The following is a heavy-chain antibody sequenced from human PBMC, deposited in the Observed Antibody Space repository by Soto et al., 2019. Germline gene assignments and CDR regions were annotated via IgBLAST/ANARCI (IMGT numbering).Heavy chain of an antibody. CDR1: GGTFSTYA. CDR2: ISTSFGTA. Sequence: QVQRVQSGAAVKKPGSSVKVSCKASGGTFSTYAISCVRQAPGQGLEWMGGISTSFGTANYAQKFQGRVTISLDNSSSTAYMELSSLRSEDTAVSYCARGGVVVGVAASFPGGMDVWGQGSPVTV. CDR3: ARGGVVVGVAASFPGGMDV. V-gene: IGHV1-69*06. J-gene: IGHJ6*02. D-gene: IGHD2-15*01.